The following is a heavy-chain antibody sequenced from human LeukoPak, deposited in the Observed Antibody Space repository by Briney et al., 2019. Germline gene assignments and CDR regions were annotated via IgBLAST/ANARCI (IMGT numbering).Heavy chain of an antibody. CDR1: GGTFNSHA. CDR2: FIPFFGSS. Sequence: SMKVSCKTSGGTFNSHAINWVRQAPGQGLEWMGRFIPFFGSSSYAQKFQGRLTITADRSTGTAYIEMGSLTSEGTAIYYCARDKGEVAGTFDSWGQGTLITVSS. D-gene: IGHD6-19*01. J-gene: IGHJ4*02. CDR3: ARDKGEVAGTFDS. V-gene: IGHV1-69*06.